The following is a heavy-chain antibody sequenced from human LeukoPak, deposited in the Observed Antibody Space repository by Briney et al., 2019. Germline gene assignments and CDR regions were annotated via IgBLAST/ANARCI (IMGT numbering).Heavy chain of an antibody. Sequence: ASVKVSCKASGYTFTDYYIYWIRQTPGQGLEWMGRIGPDSGITNYAQTFQGRVTMTRDSSVSTAYLDLNRLTSDDTAVYYCARDGGYRWGQGTLVTVSS. CDR2: IGPDSGIT. V-gene: IGHV1-2*06. CDR1: GYTFTDYY. J-gene: IGHJ4*02. CDR3: ARDGGYR. D-gene: IGHD3-16*01.